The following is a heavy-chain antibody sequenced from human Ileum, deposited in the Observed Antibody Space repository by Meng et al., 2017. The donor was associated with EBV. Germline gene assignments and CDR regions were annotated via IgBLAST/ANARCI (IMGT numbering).Heavy chain of an antibody. Sequence: QVQLQESCPGLVKPSQTLSLTCAVSGGSIHGGNYYWGWIRQPPGKGLEWIGYIYYSGNTYYNPSLKSRVTISVDTSKNQFSLNLNSVTAADTAVYYCARDGGGGSGSYYRWFESWGQGTLVTVSS. CDR2: IYYSGNT. V-gene: IGHV4-30-4*01. J-gene: IGHJ5*01. CDR1: GGSIHGGNYY. CDR3: ARDGGGGSGSYYRWFES. D-gene: IGHD3-10*01.